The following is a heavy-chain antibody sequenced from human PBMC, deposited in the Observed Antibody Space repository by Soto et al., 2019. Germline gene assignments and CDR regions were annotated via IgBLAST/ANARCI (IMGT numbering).Heavy chain of an antibody. CDR1: GGSISSSNW. V-gene: IGHV4-4*02. CDR3: ERDYYHSSGHQRFDC. J-gene: IGHJ4*02. CDR2: IYYSGST. Sequence: SETLSLTCAVSGGSISSSNWWSWVRQPPGKGLEWIGEIYYSGSTNYNPSLKSRVTISVDKSKHQFSLKLTSVTAADTAVYYCERDYYHSSGHQRFDCWGQGTLVTVSS. D-gene: IGHD3-22*01.